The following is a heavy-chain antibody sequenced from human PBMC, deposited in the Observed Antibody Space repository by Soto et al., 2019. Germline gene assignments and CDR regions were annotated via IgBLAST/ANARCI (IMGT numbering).Heavy chain of an antibody. Sequence: QVQLVKSGGGVVQPGRSLTLSCVASGFTLSNYGMHWVRQAPGKGLEWVAVIWYDGTTTYSADSVKGRFSISRDNSKNALFLQLSSLRAEDTAVYYCARNVVSSGSSRWFDTWGQGTLVTVSS. D-gene: IGHD2-21*01. CDR3: ARNVVSSGSSRWFDT. CDR2: IWYDGTTT. V-gene: IGHV3-33*01. J-gene: IGHJ5*02. CDR1: GFTLSNYG.